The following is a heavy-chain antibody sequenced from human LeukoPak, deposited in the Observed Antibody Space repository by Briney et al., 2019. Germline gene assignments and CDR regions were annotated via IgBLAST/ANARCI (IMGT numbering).Heavy chain of an antibody. CDR3: AREGHDFWSGYYINRRVDY. CDR2: IYTSGGT. Sequence: SETLSLTCTVSGGSISSYYWSWIRQPAGKGLEWIGRIYTSGGTNYNPSLKSRVTMSVDTSKNQFSLKLSSVTAADTAVYYCAREGHDFWSGYYINRRVDYWGQGTLVTVSS. J-gene: IGHJ4*02. D-gene: IGHD3-3*01. V-gene: IGHV4-4*07. CDR1: GGSISSYY.